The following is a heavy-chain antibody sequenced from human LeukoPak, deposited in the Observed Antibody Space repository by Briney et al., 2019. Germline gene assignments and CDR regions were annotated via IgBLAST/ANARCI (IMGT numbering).Heavy chain of an antibody. CDR1: GFTFSSYG. CDR2: ISYDGSNK. J-gene: IGHJ4*02. D-gene: IGHD3-22*01. CDR3: AKDQYYYDSSGLFDY. Sequence: GRSQRLSCAASGFTFSSYGMHWVRQAPGKGLEWVAVISYDGSNKYYADSVKGRFTISRDNSKNTLYLQMNSLRAEDTAVYYCAKDQYYYDSSGLFDYWGQGTLVTVSS. V-gene: IGHV3-30*18.